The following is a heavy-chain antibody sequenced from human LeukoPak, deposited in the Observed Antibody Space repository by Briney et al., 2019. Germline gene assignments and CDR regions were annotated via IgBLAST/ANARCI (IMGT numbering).Heavy chain of an antibody. D-gene: IGHD1-26*01. V-gene: IGHV3-73*01. CDR2: MEKELNGYAT. Sequence: GGSLKLSCAATGFTFSDSSVHWVRQASGKGLEWIGLMEKELNGYATAYAASVRGRFTISRDDSQNTAYLQMDSLKTEDTALYYCTRDSGTYNWLDPWGQGTLVTVSS. CDR3: TRDSGTYNWLDP. CDR1: GFTFSDSS. J-gene: IGHJ5*02.